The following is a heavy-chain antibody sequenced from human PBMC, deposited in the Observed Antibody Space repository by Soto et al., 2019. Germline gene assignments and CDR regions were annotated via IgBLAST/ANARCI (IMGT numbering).Heavy chain of an antibody. Sequence: QVQLVQSGAEVKKPGASVRVSCKASGYSFSAYYIHWMRQAPGQGLGWMGWINPNSGGTKFAHKFQGWVTMARDTPISTAYMELSRLQSDDAAVYFCARESGGTTATLDYYYFCMYVWGNGTTVTVSS. D-gene: IGHD1-26*01. CDR1: GYSFSAYY. V-gene: IGHV1-2*04. CDR2: INPNSGGT. CDR3: ARESGGTTATLDYYYFCMYV. J-gene: IGHJ6*03.